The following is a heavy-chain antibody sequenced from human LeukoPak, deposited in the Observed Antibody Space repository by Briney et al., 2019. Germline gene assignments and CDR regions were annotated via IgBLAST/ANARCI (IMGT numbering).Heavy chain of an antibody. CDR3: ARRARWAQDFDY. CDR1: GGSVSGYY. D-gene: IGHD5-24*01. J-gene: IGHJ4*02. CDR2: TYHSGST. V-gene: IGHV4-59*08. Sequence: SETLSLTCTVSGGSVSGYYWSWIRQPPGKGLEWITYTYHSGSTNYNPSLKSRVTISVDTSKNQFSLRLSSVTAADTAVYYCARRARWAQDFDYWGQGTLVTVSS.